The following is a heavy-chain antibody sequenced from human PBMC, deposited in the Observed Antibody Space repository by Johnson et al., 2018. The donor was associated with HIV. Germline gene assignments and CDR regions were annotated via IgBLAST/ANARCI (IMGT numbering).Heavy chain of an antibody. D-gene: IGHD2-15*01. V-gene: IGHV3-30*02. CDR1: GFTFSSYG. Sequence: QVQLVESGGGVIQPGRSLRLSCAVSGFTFSSYGMHWVRRAPGKGLEWVAVIRYDGSNNYYADSVQGRFTISRDNSKNTLYLQMNSLRAEDTAVYYCAKAFPCWTGGSCYPHRSPHDAFDIWGQGTMVTVSS. J-gene: IGHJ3*02. CDR3: AKAFPCWTGGSCYPHRSPHDAFDI. CDR2: IRYDGSNN.